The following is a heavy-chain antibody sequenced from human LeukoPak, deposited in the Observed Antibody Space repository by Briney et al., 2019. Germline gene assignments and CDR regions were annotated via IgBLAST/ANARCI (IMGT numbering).Heavy chain of an antibody. CDR2: IWYDGSNK. V-gene: IGHV3-33*01. CDR1: GFTFSRYG. D-gene: IGHD4-17*01. CDR3: ARNQDYGVYNSVGAFDI. J-gene: IGHJ3*02. Sequence: GGSLRLSCAASGFTFSRYGMHWVRQAPGKGLEWVAVIWYDGSNKYYADSVKGRFTISRDTSKNTLYLQMNSLRAEDTAVYYCARNQDYGVYNSVGAFDIWGQGTMVTVSS.